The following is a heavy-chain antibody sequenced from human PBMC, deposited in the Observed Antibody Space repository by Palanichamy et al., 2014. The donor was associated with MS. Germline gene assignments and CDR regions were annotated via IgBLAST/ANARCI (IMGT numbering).Heavy chain of an antibody. D-gene: IGHD3-16*01. Sequence: EVQLVESGGGLIQPGGSLRLSCAASGFTVSSNYMTWVRQAPGKGLEWVSIIYSVGRTYYADSVKGRFTISSDNSKNTLYLQMNSLRAEDTAVYYCARTLESYGRYYYFDSWGQGTLVTVSS. CDR1: GFTVSSNY. J-gene: IGHJ4*02. CDR3: ARTLESYGRYYYFDS. V-gene: IGHV3-53*01. CDR2: IYSVGRT.